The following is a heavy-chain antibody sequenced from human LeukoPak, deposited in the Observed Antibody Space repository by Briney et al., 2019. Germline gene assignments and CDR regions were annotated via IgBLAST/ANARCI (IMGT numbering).Heavy chain of an antibody. CDR2: IYNGVNT. CDR3: ARSRAFNSGAFDP. Sequence: SETLSLTCTVSGPSVSSASYWTWIRQPPGKGVERIAHIYNGVNTNYNPSLKSRLTISVDPSKNQFSLRLNSVTAADTAVYYCARSRAFNSGAFDPWGQGSLVTVSS. V-gene: IGHV4-61*01. CDR1: GPSVSSASY. D-gene: IGHD1-26*01. J-gene: IGHJ5*02.